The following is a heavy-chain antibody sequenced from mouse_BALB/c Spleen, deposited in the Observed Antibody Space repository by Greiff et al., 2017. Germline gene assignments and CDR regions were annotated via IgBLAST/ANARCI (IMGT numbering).Heavy chain of an antibody. J-gene: IGHJ3*01. CDR3: AGGGYRAWFAY. CDR2: INPYNDGT. V-gene: IGHV1-14*01. D-gene: IGHD2-2*01. Sequence: EVKLQESGPELVKPGASVKMSCKASGYTFTSYVMHWVKQKPGQGLEWIGYINPYNDGTKYNEKFKGKATLTSDKSSSTAYMELSSLTSEDAAVYSCAGGGYRAWFAYWGQGTLVTVSA. CDR1: GYTFTSYV.